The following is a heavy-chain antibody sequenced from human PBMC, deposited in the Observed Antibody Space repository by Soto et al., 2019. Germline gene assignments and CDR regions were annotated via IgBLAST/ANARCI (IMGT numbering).Heavy chain of an antibody. J-gene: IGHJ3*02. CDR3: ATGVEITMIVVAAAAFDI. D-gene: IGHD3-22*01. CDR1: VYTLTELS. V-gene: IGHV1-24*01. CDR2: IDPEDGET. Sequence: ASVKVSCKVSVYTLTELSMHWVRQAPGRGLDWMGGIDPEDGETNNAQKFQGRVTMTEDTSTDTAYMELSSMRSEDTAVYYCATGVEITMIVVAAAAFDIWGQGTMVTVSS.